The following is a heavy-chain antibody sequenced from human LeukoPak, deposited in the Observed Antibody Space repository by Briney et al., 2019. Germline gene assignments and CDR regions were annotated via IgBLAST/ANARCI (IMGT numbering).Heavy chain of an antibody. V-gene: IGHV3-21*01. J-gene: IGHJ4*02. D-gene: IGHD3-10*01. CDR3: ARGGFSYYGLDY. CDR2: ISSSSSYI. Sequence: GGSLRLSCAASGFTFSSYGMSWVRQAPGKGLEWVSSISSSSSYIYYADSVKGRFTISRDNAKNSLYLQMNSLRAEDTAVYYCARGGFSYYGLDYWGQGTLVTVSS. CDR1: GFTFSSYG.